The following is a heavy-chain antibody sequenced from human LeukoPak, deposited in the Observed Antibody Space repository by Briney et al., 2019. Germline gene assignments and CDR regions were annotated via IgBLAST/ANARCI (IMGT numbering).Heavy chain of an antibody. V-gene: IGHV3-23*01. D-gene: IGHD6-13*01. CDR2: ISGSGTDT. Sequence: GGSLRLSCAASGFTLTSYAMSWVRQAPGKGLEWVSAISGSGTDTYYADSVRGRFTISRDNPKNTLSLQMNSLRAEDTAVYYCAKDLLAAAAPTYFHHWGQGTLVTVSS. CDR1: GFTLTSYA. CDR3: AKDLLAAAAPTYFHH. J-gene: IGHJ1*01.